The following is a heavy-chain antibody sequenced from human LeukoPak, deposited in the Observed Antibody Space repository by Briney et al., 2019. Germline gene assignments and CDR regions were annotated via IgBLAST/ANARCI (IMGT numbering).Heavy chain of an antibody. CDR1: GGTFSSYA. CDR2: IIPILGIA. V-gene: IGHV1-69*04. D-gene: IGHD6-19*01. Sequence: SVKVSCKASGGTFSSYASSWVRQAPGQGLEWMGRIIPILGIANYAQKFQGRVTITADKSTSTAYMELSSLRSEDTAVYYCATERYSSYLFDYWGQGTLVTVSS. J-gene: IGHJ4*02. CDR3: ATERYSSYLFDY.